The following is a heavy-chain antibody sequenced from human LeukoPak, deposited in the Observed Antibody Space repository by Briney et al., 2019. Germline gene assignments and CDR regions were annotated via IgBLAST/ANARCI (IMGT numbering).Heavy chain of an antibody. CDR1: GYTFTSYW. Sequence: GESLKISFKGSGYTFTSYWIGWVRQTPGKGLEWMGIISPGNSESKYSPSLQGQITISADKSINTAYLQWSSLKASGTAMYYCARIEGSTFDHWGQGTLVTVSS. CDR2: ISPGNSES. J-gene: IGHJ5*02. CDR3: ARIEGSTFDH. V-gene: IGHV5-51*01.